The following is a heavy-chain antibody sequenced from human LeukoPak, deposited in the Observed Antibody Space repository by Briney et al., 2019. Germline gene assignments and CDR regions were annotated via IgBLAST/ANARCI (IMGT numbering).Heavy chain of an antibody. Sequence: GGSLRLSCAASGSTFSSDAMTWVRQAPGKGLEWVSTITDIGFSTNYADSVKGRFTISRDNAKNSLYVQMNSLRAEDTAVYYCARGSLVHYNGSGSYRIRAGFDYWGQGTLVTVSS. V-gene: IGHV3-23*01. D-gene: IGHD3-10*01. J-gene: IGHJ4*02. CDR2: ITDIGFST. CDR1: GSTFSSDA. CDR3: ARGSLVHYNGSGSYRIRAGFDY.